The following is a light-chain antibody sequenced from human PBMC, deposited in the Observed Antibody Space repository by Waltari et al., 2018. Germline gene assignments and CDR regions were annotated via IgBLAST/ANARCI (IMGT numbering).Light chain of an antibody. V-gene: IGKV1-5*03. J-gene: IGKJ2*01. Sequence: DIQMTQSPSTLSASVGDRVTITCRASQSISIWLAWYQQKPGKAPKLLIYKASDLETGVPSRFIGSGSGTEFTLTISCLQPDDFATYYCQQYNSYPYTFGQGTNLEVK. CDR3: QQYNSYPYT. CDR1: QSISIW. CDR2: KAS.